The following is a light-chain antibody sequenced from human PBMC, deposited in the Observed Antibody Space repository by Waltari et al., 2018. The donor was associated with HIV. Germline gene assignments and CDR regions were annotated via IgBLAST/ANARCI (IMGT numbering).Light chain of an antibody. Sequence: SYELTQPPSVSVSPGQTARITCSGDALPKKYAYWYQQRPGQAPVLVIYKDSGRPSGIPERFSGSSSGTTVTLTISGVQAEDEADYYCQSADSSNTYVFGTGTKVTVL. V-gene: IGLV3-25*03. CDR1: ALPKKY. CDR2: KDS. CDR3: QSADSSNTYV. J-gene: IGLJ1*01.